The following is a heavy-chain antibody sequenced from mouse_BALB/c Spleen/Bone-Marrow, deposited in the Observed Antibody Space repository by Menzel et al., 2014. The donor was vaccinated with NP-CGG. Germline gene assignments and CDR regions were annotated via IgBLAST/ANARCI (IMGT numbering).Heavy chain of an antibody. CDR2: IRNKANGYTT. V-gene: IGHV7-3*02. CDR3: ARDKGRVFFDY. Sequence: EVNVVGSGGGLVQPGGSLRLSCAPSGFTFTDYYMNWVRQPPGKALEWLGFIRNKANGYTTEYSASVKGRFTISRDNSQNILYLQMNTLRAEDSATYYCARDKGRVFFDYWGQGTTLTVSS. CDR1: GFTFTDYY. J-gene: IGHJ2*01.